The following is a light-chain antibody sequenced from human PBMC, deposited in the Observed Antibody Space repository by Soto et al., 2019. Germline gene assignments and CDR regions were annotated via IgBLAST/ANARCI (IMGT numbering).Light chain of an antibody. V-gene: IGKV3-20*01. J-gene: IGKJ1*01. CDR2: DAS. CDR1: QSVSSY. CDR3: QQYGSSAPIT. Sequence: EIVLTQSPATLSLSPGERATLYCRASQSVSSYLAWYQQKPGQAPRLLIYDASNRATGIPDRFSGSGSGTDFTLTISRLEPEDFALYYCQQYGSSAPITFGQGTKVDI.